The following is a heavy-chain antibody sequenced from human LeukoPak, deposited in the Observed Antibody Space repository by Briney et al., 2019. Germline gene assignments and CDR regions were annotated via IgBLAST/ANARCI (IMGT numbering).Heavy chain of an antibody. J-gene: IGHJ4*02. D-gene: IGHD2-8*02. CDR1: GGSISSSSYY. CDR2: IFYSGGT. CDR3: ARQELVVNY. Sequence: SETLSLTCTVSGGSISSSSYYWGWIRQPPGKGLEWIGSIFYSGGTYYNPSLKSRVTISVDTSKNQFSLKLSSVTAADTAVYYCARQELVVNYWGQGNLVTVSS. V-gene: IGHV4-39*01.